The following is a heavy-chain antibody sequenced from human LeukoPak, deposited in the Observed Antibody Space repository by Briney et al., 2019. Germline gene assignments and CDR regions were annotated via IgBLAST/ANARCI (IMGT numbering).Heavy chain of an antibody. Sequence: PGGSLRLSCAASGFTFSTYSVNWVRQAPGKGLEWVSFIDTSASYRYYGESMKGRFTISRDNAKKSLYLQMNGLRADDTAVYYCARGRSITLLRGVAMSDGFDIWGQGTMVTVSP. CDR1: GFTFSTYS. CDR2: IDTSASYR. J-gene: IGHJ3*02. CDR3: ARGRSITLLRGVAMSDGFDI. D-gene: IGHD3-10*01. V-gene: IGHV3-21*01.